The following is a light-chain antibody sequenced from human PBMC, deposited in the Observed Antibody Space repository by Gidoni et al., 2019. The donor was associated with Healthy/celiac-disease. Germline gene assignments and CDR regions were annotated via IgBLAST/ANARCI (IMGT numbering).Light chain of an antibody. CDR2: DAS. V-gene: IGKV1-5*01. J-gene: IGKJ1*01. Sequence: DIHITQSPSTRSASVGDRVTITCRASQSISSWLAWYQQKPGKAPKLMIYDASSLESGVPSRFSGSGSGTECTLTISSLQTDDFATYYCQQYNSYAWTFGQGTKVEIK. CDR1: QSISSW. CDR3: QQYNSYAWT.